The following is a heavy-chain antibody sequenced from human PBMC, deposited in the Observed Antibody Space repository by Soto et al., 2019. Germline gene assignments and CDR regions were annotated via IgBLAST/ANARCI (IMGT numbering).Heavy chain of an antibody. J-gene: IGHJ4*02. D-gene: IGHD6-13*01. Sequence: PGGSLRLSCAASGFTFSSYWMSWVRQAPGKGLEWVANIKQDGSEKYYVDSVKGRFTISRDNAKNSLYLQMNSLRAEDTAVYYCARDRGYSSTWPDYWGQGTLVTVSS. CDR3: ARDRGYSSTWPDY. V-gene: IGHV3-7*03. CDR2: IKQDGSEK. CDR1: GFTFSSYW.